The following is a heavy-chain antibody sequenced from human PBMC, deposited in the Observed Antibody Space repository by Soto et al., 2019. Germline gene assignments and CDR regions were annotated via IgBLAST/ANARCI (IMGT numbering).Heavy chain of an antibody. J-gene: IGHJ3*02. Sequence: SETLSLTCAVYGGSFSGYYWSWIRQPPGKGLEWIASIKYSGTTFYNPSLKSRVTLSVDTSKNQFALKLSSVTAAETAVYYCEEHGITGSYTDAFDIGGQGTMV. CDR3: EEHGITGSYTDAFDI. CDR2: IKYSGTT. CDR1: GGSFSGYY. D-gene: IGHD1-26*01. V-gene: IGHV4-34*01.